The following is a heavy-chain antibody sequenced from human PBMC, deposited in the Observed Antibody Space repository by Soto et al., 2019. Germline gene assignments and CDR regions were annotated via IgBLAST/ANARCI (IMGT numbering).Heavy chain of an antibody. J-gene: IGHJ4*02. CDR1: GCSISSGGYY. CDR3: AREPLT. CDR2: ISYSGST. D-gene: IGHD7-27*01. Sequence: QVQLQESGPELVKPSQTLSLTCTVSGCSISSGGYYWNWIRQHPGKGLERIGYISYSGSTYYNPSLKLQVTISVDTSKNQFSLKLSSVTAAGTAVYYCAREPLTWGQGTLVTVS. V-gene: IGHV4-31*01.